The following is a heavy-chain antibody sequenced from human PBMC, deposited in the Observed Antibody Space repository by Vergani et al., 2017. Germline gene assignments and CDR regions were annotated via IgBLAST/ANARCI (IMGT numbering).Heavy chain of an antibody. D-gene: IGHD1-26*01. Sequence: QVQLVQSGAEVKKPGASVKVSCKASGYTFTIYYVHWVRQAPGQGLEWMGIINPSGGTTSYAQKFQGRVTMTRDTSTSTVYMELSSLRSEDTAVYYCARILVPASDLYYIDFWGPGTRVTVSS. V-gene: IGHV1-46*01. J-gene: IGHJ4*02. CDR3: ARILVPASDLYYIDF. CDR2: INPSGGTT. CDR1: GYTFTIYY.